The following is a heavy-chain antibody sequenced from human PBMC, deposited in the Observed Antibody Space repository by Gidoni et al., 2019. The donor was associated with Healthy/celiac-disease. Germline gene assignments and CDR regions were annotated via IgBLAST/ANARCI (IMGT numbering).Heavy chain of an antibody. CDR3: AARGYSYGPFDY. CDR2: IVVGSGNT. D-gene: IGHD5-18*01. CDR1: GFTFTSSA. J-gene: IGHJ4*02. V-gene: IGHV1-58*02. Sequence: QMQLVQSGPEVKKPGTSVTVSCKASGFTFTSSAMQWGRQARGQRLEWIGWIVVGSGNTNYAQKFQERVTITRDMATSTAYMELSSLRAEDTAVDYCAARGYSYGPFDYWGQGTLVTVSS.